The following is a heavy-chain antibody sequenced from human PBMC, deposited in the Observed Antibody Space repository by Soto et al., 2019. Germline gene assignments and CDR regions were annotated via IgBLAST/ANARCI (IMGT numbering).Heavy chain of an antibody. V-gene: IGHV3-13*04. CDR1: GFTFSSYD. CDR2: IGTAGDT. Sequence: GGSLRLSCAASGFTFSSYDMHWVRQATGKGLEWVSAIGTAGDTYYPGSVKGRFTISRENAKNSLYLQMNSLRAGDTAVYYCARGGLYCSGGSCLADYWGQGTLVTVSS. CDR3: ARGGLYCSGGSCLADY. D-gene: IGHD2-15*01. J-gene: IGHJ4*02.